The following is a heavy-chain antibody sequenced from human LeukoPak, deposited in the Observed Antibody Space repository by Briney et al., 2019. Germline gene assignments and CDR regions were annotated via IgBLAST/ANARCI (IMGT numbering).Heavy chain of an antibody. CDR2: INTDGSST. J-gene: IGHJ4*02. CDR1: GFTFSNYG. Sequence: GGSLRLSCAASGFTFSNYGMHWVRQAPGKGLVWVSRINTDGSSTSYADSVKGRFTISRDNAKNTLYLQMNSLRAEDTAVHYCATRIAVAAALSYWGQGTLVTVSS. CDR3: ATRIAVAAALSY. D-gene: IGHD6-19*01. V-gene: IGHV3-74*01.